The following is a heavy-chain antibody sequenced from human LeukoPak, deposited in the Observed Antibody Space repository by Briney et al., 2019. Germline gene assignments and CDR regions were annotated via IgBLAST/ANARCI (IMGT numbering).Heavy chain of an antibody. V-gene: IGHV3-9*01. D-gene: IGHD6-19*01. CDR3: ARSSGSYDGYYGVEV. CDR1: EFTFDDYV. CDR2: MSWTSGSI. Sequence: GRSLRLSCGVSEFTFDDYVIHWVRQGPGKGLEWVAAMSWTSGSIAYADPVKGRFNIFRDNAQSSLYLQMNSLRAEDTAFYYCARSSGSYDGYYGVEVWGQGTTVIVSS. J-gene: IGHJ6*02.